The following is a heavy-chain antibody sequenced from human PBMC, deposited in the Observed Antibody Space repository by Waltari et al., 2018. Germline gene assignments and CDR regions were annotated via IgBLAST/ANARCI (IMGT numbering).Heavy chain of an antibody. CDR1: GDSVSSASW. J-gene: IGHJ1*01. D-gene: IGHD2-15*01. CDR2: VVPSGRT. CDR3: ARDRGRGLYLDT. Sequence: QLQLQESGPGLVKLSGTLSLNCTLSGDSVSSASWWSWVRQSPQKGLEWIGQVVPSGRTNYGPSFASRVTVSVDTSNNLFSLTMTSATAADTAIYFCARDRGRGLYLDTWGPGTLVTVSP. V-gene: IGHV4-4*02.